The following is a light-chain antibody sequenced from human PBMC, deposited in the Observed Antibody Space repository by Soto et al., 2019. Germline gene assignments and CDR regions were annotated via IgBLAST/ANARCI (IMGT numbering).Light chain of an antibody. V-gene: IGKV3-20*01. J-gene: IGKJ4*01. Sequence: EIVLTQSPGTLSLSPGERATLSCRASQSVSSSYLAWYQHKPGQSPRLLIYGASSGATGIPDRFSGSGSGTEFTLTIRRLEPEDFAVYYCQQFGTSPLSFGGGTKVEIK. CDR2: GAS. CDR1: QSVSSSY. CDR3: QQFGTSPLS.